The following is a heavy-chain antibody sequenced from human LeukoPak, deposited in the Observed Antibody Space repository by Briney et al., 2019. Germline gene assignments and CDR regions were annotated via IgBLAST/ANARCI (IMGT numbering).Heavy chain of an antibody. D-gene: IGHD5-24*01. Sequence: GGSLRLSCAASGFTFSSYEMNWVRQAPGKGLEWVALISYDGSKKYYADSVKGRFTISRDNSKNTLYLQMNSLTAEDTAVYYCAKDKDDYNAFHIWGQGTLVTVSS. CDR2: ISYDGSKK. V-gene: IGHV3-30*18. J-gene: IGHJ4*02. CDR1: GFTFSSYE. CDR3: AKDKDDYNAFHI.